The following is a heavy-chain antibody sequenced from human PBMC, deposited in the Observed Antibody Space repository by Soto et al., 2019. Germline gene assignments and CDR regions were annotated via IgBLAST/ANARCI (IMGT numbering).Heavy chain of an antibody. V-gene: IGHV3-33*01. CDR3: ATDKGYCSGGSCYSLGFDY. CDR2: IWEDGSKK. CDR1: GFTFSSYG. D-gene: IGHD2-15*01. Sequence: QVQLVESGGGVVQPGMSLRLSCAASGFTFSSYGMHWVGQAPGKGLKWVAVIWEDGSKKYYADSVKGRFTISRDNSKNTLYLQMNSLRAEDTAVYYCATDKGYCSGGSCYSLGFDYWGQGTLVTVSS. J-gene: IGHJ4*02.